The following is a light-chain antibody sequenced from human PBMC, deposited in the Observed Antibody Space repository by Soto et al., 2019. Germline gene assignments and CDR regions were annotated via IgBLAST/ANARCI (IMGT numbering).Light chain of an antibody. Sequence: DTQMTQSPSTLSASVGDRVTITCRASQSIGSWLAWYQQKPGKAPKLLIYKTSILENGVPSRFSGSGSGTEFTLSISSLQPDDFATYYCQQYNSYPWTFGQGTKVDI. J-gene: IGKJ1*01. CDR2: KTS. CDR1: QSIGSW. CDR3: QQYNSYPWT. V-gene: IGKV1-5*03.